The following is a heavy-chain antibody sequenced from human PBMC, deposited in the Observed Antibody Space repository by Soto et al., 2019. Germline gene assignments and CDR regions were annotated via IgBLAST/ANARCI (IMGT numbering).Heavy chain of an antibody. J-gene: IGHJ5*02. CDR3: ARYVNPYDTAVWFDP. CDR2: IYYSGTT. V-gene: IGHV4-59*01. CDR1: GGSTRNYF. Sequence: QVQLQESGPGLVKPSETLSLTFTFSGGSTRNYFWSWIRQPPGKGLEWIGCIYYSGTTNYNSSLKSRVTISLDTSKNQFSLRLRSVTAADTAVYYCARYVNPYDTAVWFDPWGQGTLVTVSS. D-gene: IGHD3-9*01.